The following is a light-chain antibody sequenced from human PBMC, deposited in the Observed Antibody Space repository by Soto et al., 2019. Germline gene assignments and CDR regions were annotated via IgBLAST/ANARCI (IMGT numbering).Light chain of an antibody. CDR1: QDISNY. CDR2: DAS. CDR3: QQYDNLPLT. V-gene: IGKV1-33*01. J-gene: IGKJ4*01. Sequence: IQLTQSPSSLSAPVGDRVTITCQASQDISNYLNWYQQKPGKAPKLLIYDASNLERGVPSRFSGSGSGTDFTFTISSLQPEDIATYYCQQYDNLPLTFGGGTKVDIK.